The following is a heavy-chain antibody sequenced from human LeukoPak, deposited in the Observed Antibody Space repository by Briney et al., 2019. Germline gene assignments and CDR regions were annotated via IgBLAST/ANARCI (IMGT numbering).Heavy chain of an antibody. V-gene: IGHV1-69*05. CDR3: ARPNYYDSSGSDFDY. J-gene: IGHJ4*02. CDR1: GGTFSSYA. CDR2: IIPIFGTA. D-gene: IGHD3-22*01. Sequence: GSSVKVSCKXSGGTFSSYAISWVRQAPGQGLEGMGRIIPIFGTANYSQKFQGRVTITTDESTSTAYMELSSLRSEDTAVYYCARPNYYDSSGSDFDYWGQGTLVAVSS.